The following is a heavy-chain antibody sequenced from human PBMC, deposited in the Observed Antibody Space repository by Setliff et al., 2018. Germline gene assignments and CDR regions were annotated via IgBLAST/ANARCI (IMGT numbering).Heavy chain of an antibody. CDR1: GFTFSNVW. J-gene: IGHJ4*02. Sequence: LSCAASGFTFSNVWVNWVRQAPGKGLEWGGRIKSKTDGGTTDYAAPVKDRFTISRDDSKNTLYLQRNSLNTEDTAVYYCVRAFWTYSDHASLACFDYWGQGALVTVSS. CDR2: IKSKTDGGTT. CDR3: VRAFWTYSDHASLACFDY. V-gene: IGHV3-15*07. D-gene: IGHD5-12*01.